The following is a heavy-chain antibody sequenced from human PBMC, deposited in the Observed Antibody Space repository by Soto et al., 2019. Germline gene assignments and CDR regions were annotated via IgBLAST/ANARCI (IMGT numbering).Heavy chain of an antibody. CDR1: GFTFSSYG. CDR3: AKDNPTRMYSSGCPGY. CDR2: ISYDGSNK. V-gene: IGHV3-30*18. Sequence: GESLKISCAASGFTFSSYGMHWVRQAPGKGLEWVAVISYDGSNKHYADSVKGRFTISRDNSKNTLYLQMNSLRAEDTAVYYCAKDNPTRMYSSGCPGYWGQGTLVTVSS. J-gene: IGHJ4*02. D-gene: IGHD6-19*01.